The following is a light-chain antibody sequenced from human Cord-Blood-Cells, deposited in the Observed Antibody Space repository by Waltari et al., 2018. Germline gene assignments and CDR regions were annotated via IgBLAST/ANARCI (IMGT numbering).Light chain of an antibody. V-gene: IGKV1-5*03. CDR3: QQYNSYWT. CDR2: KAS. J-gene: IGKJ1*01. Sequence: DIQMTQSPSTLSASVGDRVTITCRASQSISSWLAWYQQKPGKAPKLLIYKASSLASGVPSRFSGSGSGTEFTLTISSLQPDDCATYYCQQYNSYWTFGQGTKVEIK. CDR1: QSISSW.